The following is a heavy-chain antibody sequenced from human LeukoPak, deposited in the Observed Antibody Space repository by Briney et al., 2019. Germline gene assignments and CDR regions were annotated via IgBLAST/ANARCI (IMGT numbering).Heavy chain of an antibody. CDR3: ARFPGMAARPLGPPGYNWFDP. V-gene: IGHV4-34*01. Sequence: KPSETLSLTCAVYGGSFSGYYWSWIRQPPGKGLEWIGEINHSGSTNYNPSLKSRVTISVDTSKNQFSLKLSSVTAADTAVYYCARFPGMAARPLGPPGYNWFDPWGQGTLVTVSS. D-gene: IGHD6-6*01. CDR2: INHSGST. J-gene: IGHJ5*02. CDR1: GGSFSGYY.